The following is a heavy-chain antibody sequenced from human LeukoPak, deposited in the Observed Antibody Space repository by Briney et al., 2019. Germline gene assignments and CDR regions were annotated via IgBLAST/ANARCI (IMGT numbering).Heavy chain of an antibody. CDR1: GFTFSSYA. V-gene: IGHV3-23*01. CDR3: AKDLAKAGYGDYYFDY. CDR2: ISGSGGST. J-gene: IGHJ4*02. D-gene: IGHD4-17*01. Sequence: GGSLRLSCAASGFTFSSYAMSWVRQAPGKGLGWVSGISGSGGSTYYADSVEGRFTISRDNSKNTLYLQMNSLRAEDTAVYYCAKDLAKAGYGDYYFDYWGQGTLVTVSS.